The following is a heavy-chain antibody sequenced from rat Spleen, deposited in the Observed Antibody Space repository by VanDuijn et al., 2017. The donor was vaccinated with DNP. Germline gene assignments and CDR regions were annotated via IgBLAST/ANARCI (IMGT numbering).Heavy chain of an antibody. Sequence: EVQLQESGPGLVKPSQSLSLTCSVTGYSITSNYRWNWIRKFPGNNLEWMGYINTAGSTNYNPSLKSRISITRDTSKNQFFLQVNSVTTEDTATYYCARWPGYNPPYAMDAWGQGTSVTVSS. CDR3: ARWPGYNPPYAMDA. D-gene: IGHD1-4*01. J-gene: IGHJ4*01. V-gene: IGHV3-3*01. CDR1: GYSITSNYR. CDR2: INTAGST.